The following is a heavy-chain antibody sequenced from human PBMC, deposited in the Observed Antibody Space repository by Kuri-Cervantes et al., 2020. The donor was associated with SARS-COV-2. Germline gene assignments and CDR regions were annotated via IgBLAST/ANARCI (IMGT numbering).Heavy chain of an antibody. CDR1: GYTFTSYA. J-gene: IGHJ4*02. CDR3: ARGAPGLVGFDY. Sequence: SVKVSCKTSGYTFTSYAISWVRQAPGQGLEWMGGIIPIFGIANYAQKFQGRVTITADKSTSTAYMELSSLRAEDTAVYYCARGAPGLVGFDYWGQGTLVTVSS. V-gene: IGHV1-69*10. CDR2: IIPIFGIA. D-gene: IGHD2-15*01.